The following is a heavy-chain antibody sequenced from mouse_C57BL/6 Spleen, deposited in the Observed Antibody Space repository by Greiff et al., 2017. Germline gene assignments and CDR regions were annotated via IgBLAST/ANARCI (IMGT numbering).Heavy chain of an antibody. V-gene: IGHV1-76*01. D-gene: IGHD1-1*01. Sequence: QVQLQQSGAELVRPGASVKLSCKASGYTFTDYYINWVKQRPGQGLEWIARIYPGSGNTYYNEKFKGKATLTAEKSSSTAYMQLSSLTSADSAVYFWARISHYYGSSYNYFDYWGQGTTLTVSS. CDR1: GYTFTDYY. CDR3: ARISHYYGSSYNYFDY. J-gene: IGHJ2*01. CDR2: IYPGSGNT.